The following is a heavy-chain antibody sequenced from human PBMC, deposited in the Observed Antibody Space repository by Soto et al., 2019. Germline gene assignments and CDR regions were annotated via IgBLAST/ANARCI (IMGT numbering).Heavy chain of an antibody. J-gene: IGHJ4*02. D-gene: IGHD2-15*01. CDR3: ARDQCFGGGRRCYYFDF. CDR1: GFTFTTYA. Sequence: QVQLVESGGGVVQPGRSLRLSCAASGFTFTTYAIHWVRQAPGKGLEWVAVISHDGRGKYYADSVKGRFTISRDNSKNTLYLQMNSLRSADTAVYYCARDQCFGGGRRCYYFDFWGQGTLVTVSS. V-gene: IGHV3-30*04. CDR2: ISHDGRGK.